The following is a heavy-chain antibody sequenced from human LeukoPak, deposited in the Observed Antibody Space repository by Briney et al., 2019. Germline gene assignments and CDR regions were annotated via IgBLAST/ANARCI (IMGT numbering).Heavy chain of an antibody. D-gene: IGHD3-22*01. CDR2: INHSGST. V-gene: IGHV4-34*01. J-gene: IGHJ4*02. Sequence: SETLSLTCAVYGGSFSGYYWSWIRQPPGKGLEWIGEINHSGSTNYNPSLKSRVTISVDTSKNQFSLKPSSVTAADTAVYYCARGSAGLHYYDSSGYYWAYWGQGTLVTVSS. CDR3: ARGSAGLHYYDSSGYYWAY. CDR1: GGSFSGYY.